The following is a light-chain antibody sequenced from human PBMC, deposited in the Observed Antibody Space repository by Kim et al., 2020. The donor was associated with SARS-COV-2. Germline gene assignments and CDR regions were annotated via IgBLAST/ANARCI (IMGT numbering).Light chain of an antibody. CDR2: AAS. CDR3: QQHNSYPLT. CDR1: QGISSS. J-gene: IGKJ4*01. V-gene: IGKV1-9*01. Sequence: IQLTQSPSSLSASVGDRVTISCRASQGISSSLAWYQQQPGKAPNLLIYAASTLESGVPSRFSGSGSGTDFTLTISSLQPEDSATYYCQQHNSYPLTFGGGTKLEIK.